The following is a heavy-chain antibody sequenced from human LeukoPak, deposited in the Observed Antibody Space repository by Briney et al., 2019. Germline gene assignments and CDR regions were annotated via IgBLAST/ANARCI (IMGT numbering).Heavy chain of an antibody. CDR2: IFYSGNT. J-gene: IGHJ4*02. CDR1: GGSISGGAYY. Sequence: SQTLSLTCTVSGGSISGGAYYWSWIRQHPGKGLEWIAYIFYSGNTYYNPSLKSRVTISVYTSKNQFSLKLSSVTAADTAVYYCARWQYWDTGGYFDYWGQGTLVTVSS. D-gene: IGHD2-8*02. V-gene: IGHV4-31*03. CDR3: ARWQYWDTGGYFDY.